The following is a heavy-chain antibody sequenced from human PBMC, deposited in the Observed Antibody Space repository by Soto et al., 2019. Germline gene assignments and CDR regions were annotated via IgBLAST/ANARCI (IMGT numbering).Heavy chain of an antibody. CDR2: VFHTGNT. J-gene: IGHJ5*02. Sequence: SETLSLTCSVSGDSIRSYYWTWIRQPPGKGLQWIGYVFHTGNTNYNPSLKSRVTISEDASKNQVSLRLTSVTAADTAVYFCAREQYNWNDNYFDPWGPGALVTVSS. V-gene: IGHV4-59*01. D-gene: IGHD1-20*01. CDR3: AREQYNWNDNYFDP. CDR1: GDSIRSYY.